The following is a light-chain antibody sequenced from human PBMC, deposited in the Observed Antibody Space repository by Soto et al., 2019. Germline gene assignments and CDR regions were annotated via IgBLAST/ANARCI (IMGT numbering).Light chain of an antibody. CDR1: QSISNH. CDR3: QQSYSSPPT. V-gene: IGKV1-39*01. Sequence: IQMTQSPSSLSASVEDRVIITCRASQSISNHLNWYQQKPGKAPKLLICAASSLQSGVPSRFSGSRAGPVFPLTISRLQAEDFANYYCQQSYSSPPTFGQATKVDIK. CDR2: AAS. J-gene: IGKJ1*01.